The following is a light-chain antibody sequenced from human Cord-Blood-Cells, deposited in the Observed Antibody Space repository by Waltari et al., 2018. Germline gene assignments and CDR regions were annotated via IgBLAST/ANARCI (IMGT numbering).Light chain of an antibody. CDR1: QSVSSN. Sequence: EIVMTQSPATLSVSPGERATLACRARQSVSSNLAWYQQKPGQAPRLLIYGASTRATGIPAMFSGSGSGTEFTLTISSLQSEDFAVYYCQQYNNWPPLTFGGGTKVEIK. CDR2: GAS. V-gene: IGKV3-15*01. J-gene: IGKJ4*01. CDR3: QQYNNWPPLT.